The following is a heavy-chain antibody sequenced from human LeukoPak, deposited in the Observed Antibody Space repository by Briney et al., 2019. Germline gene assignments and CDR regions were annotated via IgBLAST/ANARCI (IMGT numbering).Heavy chain of an antibody. D-gene: IGHD2-2*02. V-gene: IGHV4-34*01. J-gene: IGHJ6*03. CDR1: GGSFSGYY. Sequence: SETLSLTCAVYGGSFSGYYWSWIRQPPGKGLEWNGEINHSGSTNYNPSLKSRVTISVDTSKNQFSLKLSSVTAADTAVYYCARGILGYCSSTSCYTYYYYYMDVWGKGTTVTVSS. CDR2: INHSGST. CDR3: ARGILGYCSSTSCYTYYYYYMDV.